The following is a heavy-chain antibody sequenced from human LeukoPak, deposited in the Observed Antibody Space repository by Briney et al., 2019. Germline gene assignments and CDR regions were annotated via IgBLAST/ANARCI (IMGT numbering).Heavy chain of an antibody. D-gene: IGHD6-19*01. V-gene: IGHV3-30*02. CDR3: ARVGAVAGFDY. Sequence: PGGSLRLSCAASGFTFMKYGMHWVRQAPGKGLEWVAFIRYDGNKKYYPDSVKGRFTISRDNSKNTLYLQMNSLRAEDTAVYYCARVGAVAGFDYWGQGTLVTLSS. J-gene: IGHJ4*02. CDR2: IRYDGNKK. CDR1: GFTFMKYG.